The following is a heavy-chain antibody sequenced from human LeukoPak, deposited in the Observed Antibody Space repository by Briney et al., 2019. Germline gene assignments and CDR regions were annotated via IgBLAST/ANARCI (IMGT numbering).Heavy chain of an antibody. CDR2: IWYDGSNR. J-gene: IGHJ4*02. V-gene: IGHV3-33*01. CDR3: ARNYYDRSGRQGGDSFDY. D-gene: IGHD3-22*01. Sequence: PGGSLRLSCAASGFTFSTYGMLWVRQAPGRGLEGVAVIWYDGSNRDNVDSVKGRLTITRDNSKNMLYLQMNSLRGEDTALYYCARNYYDRSGRQGGDSFDYWGQGTLVTVSS. CDR1: GFTFSTYG.